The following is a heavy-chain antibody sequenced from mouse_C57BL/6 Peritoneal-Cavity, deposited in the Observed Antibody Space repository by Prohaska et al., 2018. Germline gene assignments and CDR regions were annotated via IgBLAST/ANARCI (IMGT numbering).Heavy chain of an antibody. CDR3: ARGQFITTVVAFNY. V-gene: IGHV1-75*01. J-gene: IGHJ2*01. CDR1: GYTFTDYY. CDR2: IFPGSGST. D-gene: IGHD1-1*01. Sequence: QVQLQQSGPELVKPGASVKISCKASGYTFTDYYINWVKQRPGQGLEWIGWIFPGSGSTYYNEKFKGKATLTVDKISSTAYMLLISMTSEDSAVYFCARGQFITTVVAFNYWGQGTTLTVSS.